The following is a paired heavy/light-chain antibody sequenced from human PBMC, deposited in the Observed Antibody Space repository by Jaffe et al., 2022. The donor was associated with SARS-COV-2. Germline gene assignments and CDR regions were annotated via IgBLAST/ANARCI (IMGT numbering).Light chain of an antibody. CDR3: QQFYTTPIT. Sequence: DIVMTQSPDSLAVSLGERATINCKSSQSVLYSSRNKNYLTWYQQKPGQPPRLLIYWASTRESGVPDRFSGSGSGTDFTLTISSLQAEDVAVYYCQQFYTTPITFGQGTRLEIK. CDR2: WAS. V-gene: IGKV4-1*01. J-gene: IGKJ5*01. CDR1: QSVLYSSRNKNY.
Heavy chain of an antibody. D-gene: IGHD6-19*01. Sequence: QVQLQESGPGLVKPSQTLSLTCTVSGTSVSSGSFFWSWVRQPAGRALEWIGDIHTSGSTTYNPSLKSRVTITVDTSKNQLSLNLNSVTAADTAIYYCARGWRVLPGQPAWFDPWGQGTQVAVSS. CDR2: IHTSGST. CDR3: ARGWRVLPGQPAWFDP. CDR1: GTSVSSGSFF. V-gene: IGHV4-61*02. J-gene: IGHJ5*02.